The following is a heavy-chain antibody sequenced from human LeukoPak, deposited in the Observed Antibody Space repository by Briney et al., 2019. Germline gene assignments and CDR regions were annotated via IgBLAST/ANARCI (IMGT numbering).Heavy chain of an antibody. D-gene: IGHD3-22*01. CDR3: AGSQSRRITMIVVVISYYYFDY. Sequence: ASVKVSCKASGYTFTSYDINWVRQATGQGLEWMGYMNPNSGNTGYAQKFQGRVTMTRNTSISTAYMELSRLRSEDTAVYYCAGSQSRRITMIVVVISYYYFDYWGQGTLVTVSS. J-gene: IGHJ4*02. CDR2: MNPNSGNT. V-gene: IGHV1-8*01. CDR1: GYTFTSYD.